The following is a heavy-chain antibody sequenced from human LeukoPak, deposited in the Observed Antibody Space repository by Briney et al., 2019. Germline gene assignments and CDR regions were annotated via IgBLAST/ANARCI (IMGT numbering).Heavy chain of an antibody. V-gene: IGHV4-38-2*02. D-gene: IGHD2-2*01. CDR3: ARDWPPRYCSSTSCYDYYYYMDV. J-gene: IGHJ6*03. Sequence: SSETLSLTCTVSGYSISSGYYWGWIRQPPGKGLEWIGSIYHSGSTYYNPSLKSRVTISVDTSKNQFSLKLSSVTVADTAVYYCARDWPPRYCSSTSCYDYYYYMDVWGKGTTVTVSS. CDR1: GYSISSGYY. CDR2: IYHSGST.